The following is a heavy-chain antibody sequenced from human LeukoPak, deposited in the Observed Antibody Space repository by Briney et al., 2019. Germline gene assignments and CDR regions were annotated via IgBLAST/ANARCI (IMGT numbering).Heavy chain of an antibody. V-gene: IGHV3-7*03. Sequence: SGGSLRLSCAASGFTFSSYWMSWVRQAPGKGLEWVANIKQDGSEKYYVDSVKGRFTISRDNAKNSLYLQMNSLRAEDTALYYCAKDTVAGKMGGKNYYYGMDVWGQGTTVTVSS. CDR2: IKQDGSEK. J-gene: IGHJ6*02. D-gene: IGHD6-19*01. CDR3: AKDTVAGKMGGKNYYYGMDV. CDR1: GFTFSSYW.